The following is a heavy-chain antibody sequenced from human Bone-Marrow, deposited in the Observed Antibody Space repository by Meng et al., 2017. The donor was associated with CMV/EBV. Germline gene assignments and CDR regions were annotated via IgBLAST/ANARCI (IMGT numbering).Heavy chain of an antibody. CDR1: GGSFGCYY. Sequence: QGQLQQWGGGLLKASETLSRTCAVYGGSFGCYYLSVIRQPPGKGLEWIGEINHSGSTNYNPSLKSRVTISVDTSKNQFSLKLSSVTAADTAVYYCARGVDYYDSSGYYYWGQGTLVTVSS. V-gene: IGHV4-34*01. D-gene: IGHD3-22*01. CDR3: ARGVDYYDSSGYYY. CDR2: INHSGST. J-gene: IGHJ4*02.